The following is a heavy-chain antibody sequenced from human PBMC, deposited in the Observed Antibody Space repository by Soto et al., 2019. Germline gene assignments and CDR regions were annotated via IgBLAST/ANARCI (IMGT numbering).Heavy chain of an antibody. V-gene: IGHV1-69*15. Sequence: QVQLVQSGAEVRKPGSSVQVSYKASGGTFYTYTFSWVRQAPGQGLEWMGSITPIYPTTNYAEKFQGRLTVTADGSTSTAYMELSSLTSDDTAVYYCARIPRYSFPTSDDLDSWGQGTLVTVSS. D-gene: IGHD5-18*01. CDR1: GGTFYTYT. J-gene: IGHJ4*02. CDR3: ARIPRYSFPTSDDLDS. CDR2: ITPIYPTT.